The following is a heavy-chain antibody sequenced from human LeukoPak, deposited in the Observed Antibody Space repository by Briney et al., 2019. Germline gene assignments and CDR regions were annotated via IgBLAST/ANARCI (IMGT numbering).Heavy chain of an antibody. V-gene: IGHV3-7*01. Sequence: PGGSLSLSCAASGFTFSSYWMSWVRQAPGKGLEWVANIKQDGSEKYYVDSVKGRFTISRDNAKNSLYLQMNSLRAEDTAVYYCARVEQLVRYYYYYYYMDVSGKGTTVTVSS. CDR3: ARVEQLVRYYYYYYYMDV. CDR2: IKQDGSEK. D-gene: IGHD6-13*01. CDR1: GFTFSSYW. J-gene: IGHJ6*03.